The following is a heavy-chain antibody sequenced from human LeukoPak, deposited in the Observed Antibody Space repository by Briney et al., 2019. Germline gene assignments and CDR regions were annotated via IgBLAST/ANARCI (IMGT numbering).Heavy chain of an antibody. CDR1: GFTVSSNY. V-gene: IGHV3-66*02. CDR2: IYSGGST. CDR3: ARDQSGFLEWPF. D-gene: IGHD3-3*01. Sequence: GGSLRLSCAASGFTVSSNYMNWVRQAPGKGLDWVSVIYSGGSTYYADSVKGRFTISRDNSKNTLYFQMNSLRAEYTAVYYCARDQSGFLEWPFWGQGTLVTVSS. J-gene: IGHJ4*02.